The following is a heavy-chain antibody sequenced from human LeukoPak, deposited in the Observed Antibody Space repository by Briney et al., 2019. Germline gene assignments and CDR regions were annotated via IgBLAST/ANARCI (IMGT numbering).Heavy chain of an antibody. CDR3: ARSRMTYYYYGMDV. D-gene: IGHD2-15*01. CDR1: GFTFSSYA. V-gene: IGHV3-23*01. CDR2: ISGSGGST. Sequence: GGSLRLSCAASGFTFSSYAMSWVRQAPGKGLEWASAISGSGGSTYYADSVKGRFTISRDNSKNTLYLQMNSLRAEDTAVYYCARSRMTYYYYGMDVWGQGTTVTVSS. J-gene: IGHJ6*02.